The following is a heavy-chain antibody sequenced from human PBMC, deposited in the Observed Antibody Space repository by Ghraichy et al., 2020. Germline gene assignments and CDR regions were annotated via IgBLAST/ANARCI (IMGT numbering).Heavy chain of an antibody. CDR2: IYTSGST. CDR1: GGSISSYY. CDR3: ARDRDGYGDYGYWYFDL. J-gene: IGHJ2*01. D-gene: IGHD4-17*01. Sequence: SETLSLTCTVSGGSISSYYWSWIRQPAGKGLEWIGRIYTSGSTNYNPSLKSRVTMSVDTSKNQFSLKLSSVTAADTAVYYCARDRDGYGDYGYWYFDLWGRGTLVTVSS. V-gene: IGHV4-4*07.